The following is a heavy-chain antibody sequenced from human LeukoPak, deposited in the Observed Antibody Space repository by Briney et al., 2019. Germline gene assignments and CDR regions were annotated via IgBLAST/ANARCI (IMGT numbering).Heavy chain of an antibody. D-gene: IGHD2-2*01. CDR2: INPNSGGT. CDR1: GDTFSGNA. J-gene: IGHJ3*02. Sequence: ASVKVSCKASGDTFSGNAFSWVRQAPGQGLEWMGWINPNSGGTNYAQKFQGRVTMTRDTSISTAYMELSRLRSDDTAVYYCARDWGYCSSTSCWYAFDIWGQGTMVTVSS. V-gene: IGHV1-2*02. CDR3: ARDWGYCSSTSCWYAFDI.